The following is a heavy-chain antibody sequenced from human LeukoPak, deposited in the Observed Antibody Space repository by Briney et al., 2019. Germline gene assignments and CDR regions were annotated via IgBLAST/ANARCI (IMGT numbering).Heavy chain of an antibody. CDR2: ISSTSTI. Sequence: PGGSLRLSCAASGLTFRSYSMNWVRQAPGKGLEWVSYISSTSTICYTDSVKGRFTISRDNAKNSLYLQMNSLRDEDTAVYYCARELRYFDWSPFRGAFDIWGQGTMVTVSS. V-gene: IGHV3-48*02. CDR3: ARELRYFDWSPFRGAFDI. D-gene: IGHD3-9*01. CDR1: GLTFRSYS. J-gene: IGHJ3*02.